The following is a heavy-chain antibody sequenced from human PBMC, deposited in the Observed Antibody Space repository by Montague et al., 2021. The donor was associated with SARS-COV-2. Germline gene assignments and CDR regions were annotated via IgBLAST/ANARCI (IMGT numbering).Heavy chain of an antibody. J-gene: IGHJ6*02. CDR3: ASGIYPSGSYYNRYYYGLNI. D-gene: IGHD3-10*01. CDR2: INHSANT. CDR1: GGSLSGYY. V-gene: IGHV4-34*01. Sequence: SETRSLSCAVYGGSLSGYYWSWIRLPPEKGLEWIGEINHSANTKYNPSLKSPVTISIDTSKNQFSLKMTSVTAADTATYYCASGIYPSGSYYNRYYYGLNIWGPGTTVIVSS.